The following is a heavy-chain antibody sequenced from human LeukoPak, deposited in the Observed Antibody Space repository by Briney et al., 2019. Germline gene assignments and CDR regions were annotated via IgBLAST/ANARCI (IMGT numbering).Heavy chain of an antibody. V-gene: IGHV3-21*01. Sequence: GGSLRLSCAASGFTFSSYSMNWVRQAPGKGLEWVSSISSSSSYIYYADSVKGRFTISRDNAKNSLYLQMNSLRAEDTAVYYCAREGLAGDYDILTGYPRDAFDIWGQGTMVTVSS. D-gene: IGHD3-9*01. CDR1: GFTFSSYS. CDR2: ISSSSSYI. CDR3: AREGLAGDYDILTGYPRDAFDI. J-gene: IGHJ3*02.